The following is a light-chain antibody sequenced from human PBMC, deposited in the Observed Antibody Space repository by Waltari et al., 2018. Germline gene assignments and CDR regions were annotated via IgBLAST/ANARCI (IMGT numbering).Light chain of an antibody. Sequence: IVMTQSPDSLAVSLGERATINCKSSQSVLNSSNNKNYLAWYQQKPGQPPKLVIYWASTRAPGVPDRFSGSGSETDFTLTISGLQAEDVALYSCHQYYSILRWTFDQGTAVEI. J-gene: IGKJ1*01. V-gene: IGKV4-1*01. CDR2: WAS. CDR1: QSVLNSSNNKNY. CDR3: HQYYSILRWT.